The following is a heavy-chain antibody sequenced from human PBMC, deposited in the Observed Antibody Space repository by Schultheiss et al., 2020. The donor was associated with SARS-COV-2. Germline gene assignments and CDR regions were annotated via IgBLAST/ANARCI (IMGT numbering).Heavy chain of an antibody. Sequence: GGSLRLSCAASGFTFSSYWMNWVRQAPGKGLEWVSSISSSSSYIYYADSVKGRFTISRDNAKNSLYLQMNSLRAEDTAVYYCAREGDGYNYFFDYWGQGTLVTVSS. CDR2: ISSSSSYI. CDR1: GFTFSSYW. D-gene: IGHD5-24*01. V-gene: IGHV3-21*01. CDR3: AREGDGYNYFFDY. J-gene: IGHJ4*02.